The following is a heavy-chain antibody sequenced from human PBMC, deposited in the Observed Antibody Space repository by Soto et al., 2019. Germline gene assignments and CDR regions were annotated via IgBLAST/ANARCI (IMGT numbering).Heavy chain of an antibody. CDR1: GFTFSSYA. J-gene: IGHJ6*02. V-gene: IGHV3-30-3*01. Sequence: GGSLRLSCAASGFTFSSYAMHWVRQAPGKGLEWVAVISYDGSNKYYADSVKGRFTISRDNSKNTLYLQMNSLRAEDTAVYYCARDEDIVVVNYYGMDVWGQGTTVTVSS. CDR3: ARDEDIVVVNYYGMDV. D-gene: IGHD2-15*01. CDR2: ISYDGSNK.